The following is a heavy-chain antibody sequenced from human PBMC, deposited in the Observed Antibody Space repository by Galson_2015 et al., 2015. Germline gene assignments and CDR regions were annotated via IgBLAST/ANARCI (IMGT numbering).Heavy chain of an antibody. V-gene: IGHV3-48*02. Sequence: SLRLSCAASGFTFSSYWMTWVRRAPGKGLEWVSYISSGSSTIYYADSVKGRFTISRDNAKNSLYLQMNSLRDEDTAVYYCVWSLDYWGQGTLVTVSS. CDR2: ISSGSSTI. J-gene: IGHJ4*02. CDR1: GFTFSSYW. CDR3: VWSLDY. D-gene: IGHD1-1*01.